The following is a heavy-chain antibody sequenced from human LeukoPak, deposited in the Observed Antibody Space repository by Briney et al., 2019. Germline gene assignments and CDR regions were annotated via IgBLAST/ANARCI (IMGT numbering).Heavy chain of an antibody. CDR2: INHSGST. Sequence: SETLSLTCAVYGGSFSGYYWSWIRQPPGKGLEWIGEINHSGSTNYNPSLKSRVTISVDTSKNQFSLKLSSVTAADTAVYYCARSRAGYSSSWYFLNWLDPWGQGTLVTVSS. CDR1: GGSFSGYY. D-gene: IGHD6-13*01. V-gene: IGHV4-34*01. J-gene: IGHJ5*02. CDR3: ARSRAGYSSSWYFLNWLDP.